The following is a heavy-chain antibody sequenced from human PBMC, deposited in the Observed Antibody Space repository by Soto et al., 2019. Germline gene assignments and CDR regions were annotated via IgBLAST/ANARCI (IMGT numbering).Heavy chain of an antibody. J-gene: IGHJ4*02. CDR3: ARDLTTHDY. V-gene: IGHV3-23*01. CDR2: LGTIGA. Sequence: EVQLLESGGGLVQPGGSLRLSCVGSGFTFSAHAITWVRQAPGKGLEWVSTLGTIGAFYADSVKGRFTISRDNSKNTVNLQINSLRGEDTAIYYCARDLTTHDYWGQGTVVTVSS. CDR1: GFTFSAHA.